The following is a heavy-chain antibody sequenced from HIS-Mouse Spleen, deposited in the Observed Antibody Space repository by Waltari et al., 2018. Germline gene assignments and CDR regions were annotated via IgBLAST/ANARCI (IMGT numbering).Heavy chain of an antibody. Sequence: QVQLQESGPGLVKPSETLSLTCTVSGGSISSYSWSWIRRPPGKGLGWIGYIYYSGSTNYNPSLKSRVTISVDTSKNQFSLKLSSVTAADTAVYYCARWWNDVRDAFDIWGQGTMVTVSS. CDR2: IYYSGST. CDR3: ARWWNDVRDAFDI. J-gene: IGHJ3*02. CDR1: GGSISSYS. V-gene: IGHV4-59*01. D-gene: IGHD1-1*01.